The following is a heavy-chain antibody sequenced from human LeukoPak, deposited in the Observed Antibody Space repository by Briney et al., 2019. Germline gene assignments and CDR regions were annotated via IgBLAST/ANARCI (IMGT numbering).Heavy chain of an antibody. V-gene: IGHV6-1*01. CDR1: GDSVSSNSAA. CDR3: AREVGFYDYVWGGNFDY. CDR2: TYYRSKWYN. J-gene: IGHJ4*02. D-gene: IGHD3-16*01. Sequence: SQTLLLTCAISGDSVSSNSAAWNWIRQSPSRGLEWLGRTYYRSKWYNDYAVSVKIRITINPDTSKNQFSLQLNYVTPEDTAVYYCAREVGFYDYVWGGNFDYWGQGTLVTVSS.